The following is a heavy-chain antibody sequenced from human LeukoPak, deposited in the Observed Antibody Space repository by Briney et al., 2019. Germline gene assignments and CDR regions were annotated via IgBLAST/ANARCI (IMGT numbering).Heavy chain of an antibody. CDR3: ARQTAAAQYANWFVP. CDR2: IYPADSDT. V-gene: IGHV5-51*01. J-gene: IGHJ5*02. D-gene: IGHD2-2*01. Sequence: GESLKISCKGSGYSFASFWIGWVRQMPGKGLEWMGVIYPADSDTRYSPSFQGQVTISADKSTSTAYLQWSTLKASATAIYYCARQTAAAQYANWFVPWGQGTLVTVSS. CDR1: GYSFASFW.